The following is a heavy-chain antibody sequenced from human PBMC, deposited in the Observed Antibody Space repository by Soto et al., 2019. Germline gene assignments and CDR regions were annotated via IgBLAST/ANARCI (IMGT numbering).Heavy chain of an antibody. Sequence: SETLSLTCAVSGGSISSGGYSWSWIRQPPGKGLEWIGYIYHSGSTYYNPSLKSRVTISVDRSKNQFSLKLSSVTAADTAVYYWAGGLDSRGPFDYGGKGTLVTVSS. CDR3: AGGLDSRGPFDY. V-gene: IGHV4-30-2*01. J-gene: IGHJ4*02. D-gene: IGHD3-22*01. CDR1: GGSISSGGYS. CDR2: IYHSGST.